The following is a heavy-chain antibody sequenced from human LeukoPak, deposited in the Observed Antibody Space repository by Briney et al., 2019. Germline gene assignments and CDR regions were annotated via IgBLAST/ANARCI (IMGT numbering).Heavy chain of an antibody. Sequence: GGSLRLSCAASGFTFSSYAMSWVRQAPGKGLEWVSAISGSGGSTYYADSVKGRFTISRDNSKNTLYLQMNSLRAEDTAVYYCARATSRTADEWPNWFDPWGQGTLVTVSS. CDR2: ISGSGGST. J-gene: IGHJ5*02. D-gene: IGHD3-3*01. V-gene: IGHV3-23*01. CDR3: ARATSRTADEWPNWFDP. CDR1: GFTFSSYA.